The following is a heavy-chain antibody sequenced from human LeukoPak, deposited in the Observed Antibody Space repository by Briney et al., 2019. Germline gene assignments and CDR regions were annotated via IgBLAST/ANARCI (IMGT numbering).Heavy chain of an antibody. V-gene: IGHV3-33*01. CDR2: IWYDGSNK. CDR1: GFTFSSYG. CDR3: ARGQERELLYY. Sequence: GGSLRLSCAASGFTFSSYGMHWVRQAPGKGLEWVAVIWYDGSNKYYADSVKGRFTISRDNSKNTLYLQMNSLRAEDTAVYYCARGQERELLYYWGQGTLVTVSS. J-gene: IGHJ4*02. D-gene: IGHD1-26*01.